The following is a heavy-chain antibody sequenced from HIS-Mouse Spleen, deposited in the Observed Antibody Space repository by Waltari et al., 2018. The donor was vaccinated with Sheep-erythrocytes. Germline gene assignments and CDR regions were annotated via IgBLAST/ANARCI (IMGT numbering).Heavy chain of an antibody. CDR3: ARVASGATFDY. Sequence: EVQLVESGGGLVKPGGSLRLACSASGFTFSSYSMNWVRQAPGKGLEWVSSISSSSSYIYYADSVKGRFTISRDNAKNSLYLQMNSLRAEDTAVYYCARVASGATFDYWGQGTLVTVSS. D-gene: IGHD1-26*01. CDR2: ISSSSSYI. V-gene: IGHV3-21*01. J-gene: IGHJ4*02. CDR1: GFTFSSYS.